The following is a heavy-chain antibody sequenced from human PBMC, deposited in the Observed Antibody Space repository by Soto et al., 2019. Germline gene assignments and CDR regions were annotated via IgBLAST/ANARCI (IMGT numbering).Heavy chain of an antibody. Sequence: QVQLVQSGAEVKKPGSSVKVSCKASGGTFSSYAISWVRQAPGQGLEWMGGIIPIFGTANYAQKFQGRVTITAEESTSTAYMELSSLRSEDTVAYYCACRSIAARRGGYYYGMDVWGQGTTVTVSS. D-gene: IGHD6-6*01. CDR2: IIPIFGTA. CDR3: ACRSIAARRGGYYYGMDV. V-gene: IGHV1-69*12. J-gene: IGHJ6*02. CDR1: GGTFSSYA.